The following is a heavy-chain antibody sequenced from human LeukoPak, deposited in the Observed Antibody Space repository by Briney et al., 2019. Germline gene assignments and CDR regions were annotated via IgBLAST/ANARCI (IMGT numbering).Heavy chain of an antibody. CDR3: ARLTMVRGAIVDY. Sequence: SETLSLTCTVSGGSISSSSYYWGWIRQPPGKGLEWIGSIYYSGSTYYNPSLKSRVTISVDTSKNQFSLKLSSVTAADTAVYYCARLTMVRGAIVDYWGQGTLVTVSS. J-gene: IGHJ4*02. CDR2: IYYSGST. D-gene: IGHD3-10*01. CDR1: GGSISSSSYY. V-gene: IGHV4-39*07.